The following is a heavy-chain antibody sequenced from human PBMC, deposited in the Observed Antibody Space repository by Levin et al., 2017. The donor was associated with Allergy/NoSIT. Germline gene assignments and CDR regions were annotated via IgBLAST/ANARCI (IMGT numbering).Heavy chain of an antibody. D-gene: IGHD3-9*01. Sequence: SETLSLTCTVSGDSIRSNTYYWAWIRQPPGKGLEWIGSIYYTGSTYYNVSLKSRFTISVDTSNNQFYLKLSSVTAADTAVYYCARDILTGYPNNWFDPWGQGTLVTVSP. J-gene: IGHJ5*02. CDR3: ARDILTGYPNNWFDP. CDR2: IYYTGST. CDR1: GDSIRSNTYY. V-gene: IGHV4-39*07.